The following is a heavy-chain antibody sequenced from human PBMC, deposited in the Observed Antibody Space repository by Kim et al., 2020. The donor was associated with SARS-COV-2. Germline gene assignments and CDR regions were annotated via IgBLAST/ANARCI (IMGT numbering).Heavy chain of an antibody. CDR3: VRRTGSSGGDDTFEN. CDR2: IFPGNSHT. CDR1: RYTFINNW. Sequence: GSLKISRKGSRYTFINNWIDWVRQMPGKGLEWMGMIFPGNSHTRYSPSFQGQVTISADKSITTAYLHWSSLKASDTAMYYCVRRTGSSGGDDTFENWGQATMVAVSS. V-gene: IGHV5-51*01. D-gene: IGHD2-21*01. J-gene: IGHJ3*02.